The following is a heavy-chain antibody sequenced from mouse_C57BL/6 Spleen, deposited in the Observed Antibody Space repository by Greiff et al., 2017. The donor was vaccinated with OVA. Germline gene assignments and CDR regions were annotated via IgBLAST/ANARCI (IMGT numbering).Heavy chain of an antibody. CDR3: ARGEIYYYGSSLYYYAMDY. Sequence: QVQLQQPGTELVKPGASVKLSCKASGYTFTSYWMHWVKQRPGQGLEWIGNINPSNGGTNYNEKFKSKATLTVDKSSSTAYMQLSSLTSEDSAVYYCARGEIYYYGSSLYYYAMDYWGQGTSVTVSS. J-gene: IGHJ4*01. CDR1: GYTFTSYW. D-gene: IGHD1-1*01. V-gene: IGHV1-53*01. CDR2: INPSNGGT.